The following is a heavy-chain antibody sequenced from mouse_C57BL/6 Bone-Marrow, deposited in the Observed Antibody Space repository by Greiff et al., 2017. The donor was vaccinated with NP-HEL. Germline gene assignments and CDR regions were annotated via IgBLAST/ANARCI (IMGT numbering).Heavy chain of an antibody. Sequence: QVHVKQPGTELVKPGASVKLSCKASGYTFTSYWMHWVKQRPGQGLEWIGNINPSNGGTNYNEKFKSKATLTVDKSSSTASMQLSSLTSEDSAGYYCARRDDSNEGTWFAYWGQGTLVTVAA. CDR1: GYTFTSYW. D-gene: IGHD2-4*01. V-gene: IGHV1-53*01. CDR3: ARRDDSNEGTWFAY. CDR2: INPSNGGT. J-gene: IGHJ3*01.